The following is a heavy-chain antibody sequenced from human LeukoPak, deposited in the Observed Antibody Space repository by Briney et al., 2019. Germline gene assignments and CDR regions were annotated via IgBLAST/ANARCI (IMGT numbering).Heavy chain of an antibody. D-gene: IGHD3-22*01. J-gene: IGHJ4*02. CDR2: INHSGST. Sequence: KASETLSLTCTIYGGSFSGYYWSWFRQPPNKGLEGIGEINHSGSTNYNPSLESRVTISEDTSKNQFSLKLSSVTAADTAVYYCARGPPRDFGSSGFYYNYWGQGTLVTVSS. CDR3: ARGPPRDFGSSGFYYNY. CDR1: GGSFSGYY. V-gene: IGHV4-34*01.